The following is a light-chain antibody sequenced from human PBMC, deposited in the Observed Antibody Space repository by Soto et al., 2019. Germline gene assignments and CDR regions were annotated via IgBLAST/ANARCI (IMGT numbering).Light chain of an antibody. CDR2: GAS. CDR1: QSISSY. J-gene: IGKJ5*01. V-gene: IGKV1-39*01. CDR3: QQSYSTPIT. Sequence: DIQMTQSPSSLSASVGDRVTITCRASQSISSYFNWYQQKPGKAPKLLIYGASSLQSGVPSRFSGSGSGTDFTLTISSLQPEDFATYYCQQSYSTPITFGQGTRLEIK.